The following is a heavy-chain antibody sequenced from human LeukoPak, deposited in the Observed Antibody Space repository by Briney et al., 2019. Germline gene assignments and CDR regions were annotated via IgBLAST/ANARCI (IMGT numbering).Heavy chain of an antibody. D-gene: IGHD1-1*01. J-gene: IGHJ5*02. CDR3: ARHGTTGTNLNWFDP. V-gene: IGHV4-34*01. CDR2: INHSGST. Sequence: NPSETLSLTCAVYGGSFSGYYWSWIRQPPGRGLEWIGEINHSGSTNYNPSLKSRVTISVDTSKNQFSLKLSSVTAADTAVYYCARHGTTGTNLNWFDPWGQGTLVTVSS. CDR1: GGSFSGYY.